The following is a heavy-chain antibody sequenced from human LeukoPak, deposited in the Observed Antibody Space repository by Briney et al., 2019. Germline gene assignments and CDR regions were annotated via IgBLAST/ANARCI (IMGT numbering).Heavy chain of an antibody. CDR1: EFSVGSNY. Sequence: PGGSLRLSCAASEFSVGSNYMTWVRQAPGKGLEWVSLIYSGGSTYYADSVKGRFTISRDNSKNTLYLQMNSLRAEDTAVYYCARDPPLDYDFWSGSFDYWGQGTLVTVSS. V-gene: IGHV3-66*01. CDR3: ARDPPLDYDFWSGSFDY. CDR2: IYSGGST. J-gene: IGHJ4*02. D-gene: IGHD3-3*01.